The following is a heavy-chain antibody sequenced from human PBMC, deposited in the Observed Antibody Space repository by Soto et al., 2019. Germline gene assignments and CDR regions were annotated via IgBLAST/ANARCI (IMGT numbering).Heavy chain of an antibody. Sequence: SETLSLTCAVYGGSFSGYYWSWIRQPPGKGLEWIGEINHSGSTNYNPSLKSRVTISVDTSKNQFSLKLSSVTAADTAVYYCARGEDSSGYYPFDYWGQGTLVTVSS. CDR2: INHSGST. J-gene: IGHJ4*02. V-gene: IGHV4-34*01. CDR3: ARGEDSSGYYPFDY. D-gene: IGHD3-22*01. CDR1: GGSFSGYY.